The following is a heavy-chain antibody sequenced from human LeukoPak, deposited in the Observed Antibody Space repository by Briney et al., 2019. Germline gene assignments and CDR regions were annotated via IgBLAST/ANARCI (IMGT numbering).Heavy chain of an antibody. CDR3: TRGTPYDSSGYGTLDY. D-gene: IGHD3-22*01. CDR2: IRSKAYGGTT. Sequence: PGGSLRLSCTASGFTFGDYAMSWFRQAPGKGLEWVGFIRSKAYGGTTEYAASVKGRFTISRDDSKSIAYLQMNSLKTEDTAVYYCTRGTPYDSSGYGTLDYWGQGTLVTVSS. J-gene: IGHJ4*02. V-gene: IGHV3-49*03. CDR1: GFTFGDYA.